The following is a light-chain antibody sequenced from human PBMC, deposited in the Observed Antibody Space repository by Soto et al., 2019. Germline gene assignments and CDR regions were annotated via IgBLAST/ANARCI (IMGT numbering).Light chain of an antibody. Sequence: QSALTQPASVSGSPGQSITISCTGTSSDVGGYNYVSWYQQHPGKAPKLMIYDVSDRPSGVSNRFSCSKSGNTASLTISGLQAEDESDYYCSSYTSGFYVFGTGTKVTVL. CDR2: DVS. CDR3: SSYTSGFYV. V-gene: IGLV2-14*01. CDR1: SSDVGGYNY. J-gene: IGLJ1*01.